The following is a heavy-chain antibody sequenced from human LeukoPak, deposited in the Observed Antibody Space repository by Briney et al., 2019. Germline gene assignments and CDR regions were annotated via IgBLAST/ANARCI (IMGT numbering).Heavy chain of an antibody. V-gene: IGHV5-51*01. CDR1: GYSFTSYW. D-gene: IGHD6-13*01. CDR2: IYPGDSDT. CDR3: ARFAYSSSWYYGFWFDP. J-gene: IGHJ5*02. Sequence: GESLKISCKGSGYSFTSYWIGWVRQMPGKGLEWMGIIYPGDSDTRYSPSFQGQVTISADKSISTAYLQWSSLKVSDTAMYYCARFAYSSSWYYGFWFDPWGQGTLVTVSS.